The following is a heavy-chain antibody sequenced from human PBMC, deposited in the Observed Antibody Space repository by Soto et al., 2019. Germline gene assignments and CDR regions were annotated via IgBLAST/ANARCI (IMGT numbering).Heavy chain of an antibody. CDR3: ARALRGLFGESPGIRFDP. J-gene: IGHJ5*02. Sequence: SETLSLTCTVSGGSISSYYWSWIRQPPGKGLEWIGYIYYSGSTNYNPSLKSRVTISVDTSKNQFSLKLSSVTAADTAVYYCARALRGLFGESPGIRFDPWGQGTLVTVSS. D-gene: IGHD3-10*02. CDR1: GGSISSYY. V-gene: IGHV4-59*01. CDR2: IYYSGST.